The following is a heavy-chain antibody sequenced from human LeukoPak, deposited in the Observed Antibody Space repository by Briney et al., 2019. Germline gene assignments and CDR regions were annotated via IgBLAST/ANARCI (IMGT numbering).Heavy chain of an antibody. CDR2: IDPSDSYT. V-gene: IGHV5-10-1*01. CDR1: GYSFTSYW. CDR3: ARREGDWFDP. Sequence: GESLKISCKGSGYSFTSYWVSWVRQMPGKGLEWMGRIDPSDSYTNYSPSFQGHVTISADKSISTAYLQWSSLKASDTAMYYSARREGDWFDPWGQGTLVTVSS. J-gene: IGHJ5*02.